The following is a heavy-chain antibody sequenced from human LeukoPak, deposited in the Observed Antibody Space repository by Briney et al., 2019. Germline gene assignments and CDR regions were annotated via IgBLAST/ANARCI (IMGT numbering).Heavy chain of an antibody. CDR1: GGSISSSSHY. CDR2: INHSGST. J-gene: IGHJ6*03. V-gene: IGHV4-39*07. Sequence: SETLSLTCTVSGGSISSSSHYWGWIRQPPGKGLEWIGEINHSGSTNYNPSLKSRVTISVDTSKNQFSLKLSSVTAADTAVYYCARLAARQPYYYYYYMDVWGKGTTVTVSS. D-gene: IGHD6-6*01. CDR3: ARLAARQPYYYYYYMDV.